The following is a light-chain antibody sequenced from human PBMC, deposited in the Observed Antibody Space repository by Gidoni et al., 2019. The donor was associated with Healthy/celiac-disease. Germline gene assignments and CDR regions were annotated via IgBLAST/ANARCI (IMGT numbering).Light chain of an antibody. CDR1: QSVLYSSNNKNY. Sequence: DIVMTQSPDSLAVSLDERATINCKSSQSVLYSSNNKNYLAWYQQKPGQPPKLIIYWASTRESGVPDRFSGSGSGTDFTLTISSLQAEDVAFYYCQQYYSTPPYTFGQGTKLEIK. CDR2: WAS. V-gene: IGKV4-1*01. CDR3: QQYYSTPPYT. J-gene: IGKJ2*01.